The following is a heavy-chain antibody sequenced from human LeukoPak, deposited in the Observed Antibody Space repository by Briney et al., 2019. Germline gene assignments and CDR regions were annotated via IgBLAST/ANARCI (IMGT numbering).Heavy chain of an antibody. V-gene: IGHV1-69*15. J-gene: IGHJ5*02. CDR2: IIPISGTT. D-gene: IGHD1-26*01. Sequence: GSSVKVSCKTSGGTFTSYAITWVRQAPGQGLEWMGKIIPISGTTNYAQKFQGRVTFTGDESTSTAYMELSSLRPEDTALYYCARKLRLGGNWFDPWGQGTLVTVSS. CDR1: GGTFTSYA. CDR3: ARKLRLGGNWFDP.